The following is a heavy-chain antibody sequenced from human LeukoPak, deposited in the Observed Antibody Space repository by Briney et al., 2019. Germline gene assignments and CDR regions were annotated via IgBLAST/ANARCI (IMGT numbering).Heavy chain of an antibody. J-gene: IGHJ6*02. V-gene: IGHV4-4*07. CDR3: ARGDVVVPAAFYYGMDV. Sequence: PSETLSLTCTVSGGSISSYSWSWIRQPAGKGLEWIGRIYTSGSTNYNPSLKSRVTMSVDTSKNQFSLKLSSVTAADTAVYYCARGDVVVPAAFYYGMDVWGQGTTVTVSS. D-gene: IGHD2-2*01. CDR2: IYTSGST. CDR1: GGSISSYS.